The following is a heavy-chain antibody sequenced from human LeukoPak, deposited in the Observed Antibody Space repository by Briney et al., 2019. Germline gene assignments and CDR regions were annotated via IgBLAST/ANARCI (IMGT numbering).Heavy chain of an antibody. J-gene: IGHJ4*02. CDR3: ATGSGYYYDH. CDR1: GFTFSSYG. CDR2: AYHDGWRGVSDK. V-gene: IGHV3-33*08. D-gene: IGHD3-22*01. Sequence: GRSLRLSCAASGFTFSSYGMHWVRQAPGKGLEWVAVAYHDGWRGVSDKYYVDSVKGRFTVSRDNSKNTLYLQMSSLSTEDTAVYYCATGSGYYYDHWGQGTLVTVS.